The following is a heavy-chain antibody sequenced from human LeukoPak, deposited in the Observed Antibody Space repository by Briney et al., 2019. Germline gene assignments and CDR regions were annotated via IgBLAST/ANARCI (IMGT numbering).Heavy chain of an antibody. V-gene: IGHV3-53*01. J-gene: IGHJ4*02. Sequence: GGSLRLSCAASGFTVSSNYMSWVRQAPGKGLEWVSVIYSGGSTYYADSVKGRFTISRDNSKNTLYLQMNSLRAEDTAVYYCAREFPASYYYDSSGYYFDYWGQGTLVTVSS. CDR1: GFTVSSNY. CDR2: IYSGGST. CDR3: AREFPASYYYDSSGYYFDY. D-gene: IGHD3-22*01.